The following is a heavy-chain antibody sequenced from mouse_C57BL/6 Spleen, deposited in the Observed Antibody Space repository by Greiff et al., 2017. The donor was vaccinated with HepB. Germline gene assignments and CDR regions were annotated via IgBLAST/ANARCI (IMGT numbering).Heavy chain of an antibody. CDR2: INPSSGYT. Sequence: VQRVESGAELAKPGASVKLSCKASGYTFTSYWMHWVKQRPGQGLEWIGYINPSSGYTKYNQKFKDKATLTADKSSSTAYMQLSSLTNEDSAVYYCARSDYDDGYWGQGTTLTVSS. J-gene: IGHJ2*01. CDR3: ARSDYDDGY. D-gene: IGHD2-4*01. V-gene: IGHV1-7*01. CDR1: GYTFTSYW.